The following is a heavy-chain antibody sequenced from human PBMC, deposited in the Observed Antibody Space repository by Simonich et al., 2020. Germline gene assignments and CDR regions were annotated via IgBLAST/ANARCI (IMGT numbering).Heavy chain of an antibody. Sequence: EVQLVESGGGLVKPGGSLRLSCAASGFTFSSYSMNWVRQARGKGLEVVSSISSSSSYIYYADSVKGRFTISRDNAKNSLYLQMNSLRAEDTAVYYCARGIVGASGAFDIWGQGTMVTVSS. CDR1: GFTFSSYS. D-gene: IGHD1-26*01. CDR2: ISSSSSYI. V-gene: IGHV3-21*01. J-gene: IGHJ3*02. CDR3: ARGIVGASGAFDI.